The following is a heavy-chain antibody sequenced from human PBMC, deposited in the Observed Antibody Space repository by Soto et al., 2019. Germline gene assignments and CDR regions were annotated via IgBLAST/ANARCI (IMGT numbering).Heavy chain of an antibody. V-gene: IGHV1-2*04. Sequence: ASVKGSCKASGYTFTGYYMHWVRQAPGQGLEWMGWINPNSGGTNYAQKFQGWVTMTRDTSISTAYMELSRLRSDDTALYYCARTGATDAFDIWGQGTMVTVSS. D-gene: IGHD1-26*01. CDR1: GYTFTGYY. CDR2: INPNSGGT. J-gene: IGHJ3*02. CDR3: ARTGATDAFDI.